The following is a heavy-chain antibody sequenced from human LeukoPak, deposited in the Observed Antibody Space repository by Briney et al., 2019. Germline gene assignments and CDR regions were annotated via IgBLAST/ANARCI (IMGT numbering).Heavy chain of an antibody. CDR1: GFTFSSYA. Sequence: GGSLRLSCAASGFTFSSYAMHWVRQAPGKGLEWVAVIWYDGSNKYYADSVKGRFTISRDNSKNTLYLQMNSLRAEDTAVYYCARDIRSDYYYGMDVWGQGTTVTVSS. CDR2: IWYDGSNK. CDR3: ARDIRSDYYYGMDV. D-gene: IGHD6-19*01. J-gene: IGHJ6*02. V-gene: IGHV3-33*08.